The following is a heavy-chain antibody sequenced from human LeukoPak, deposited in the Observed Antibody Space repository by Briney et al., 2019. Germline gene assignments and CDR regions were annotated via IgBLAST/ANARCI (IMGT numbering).Heavy chain of an antibody. D-gene: IGHD6-13*01. CDR3: ACSGSSWYYFDY. CDR1: GYTFTGYY. Sequence: ASMKVSCKASGYTFTGYYMHWVRQAPGQGLEWMGWINPNSGGTNYAQKFQGRVTMTRDTSISKAYMELSRLRSDDTAVYYCACSGSSWYYFDYWGQGTRVTVSS. CDR2: INPNSGGT. V-gene: IGHV1-2*02. J-gene: IGHJ4*02.